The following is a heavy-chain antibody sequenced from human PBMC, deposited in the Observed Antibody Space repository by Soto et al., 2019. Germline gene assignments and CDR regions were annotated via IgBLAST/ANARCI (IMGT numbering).Heavy chain of an antibody. CDR2: ISYDGSNK. V-gene: IGHV3-30*18. J-gene: IGHJ6*02. CDR3: AKDLYYYDSSGYYPAQKGYYYYGMDV. D-gene: IGHD3-22*01. CDR1: GFTFSSYG. Sequence: GGSLRLSCAASGFTFSSYGMHWVRQAPGKGLEWVAVISYDGSNKYYAESVKGRFTISRDNSKNTLYLQMNSLRAEDTAVYYCAKDLYYYDSSGYYPAQKGYYYYGMDVWGQGTTVTVSS.